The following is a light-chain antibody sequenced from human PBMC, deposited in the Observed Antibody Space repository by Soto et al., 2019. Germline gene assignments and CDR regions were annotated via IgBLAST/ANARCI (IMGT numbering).Light chain of an antibody. CDR2: DAS. Sequence: EIVMTQSPGTLSVSRGERAALSCRASQSVYSNLAWYQQKPGQAPRLLIYDASARATGVPARFSGSGSGTEFTLTISSLQSEDFAVYYCQHYDNWPPWTFGQGTKVDIK. CDR3: QHYDNWPPWT. V-gene: IGKV3-15*01. J-gene: IGKJ1*01. CDR1: QSVYSN.